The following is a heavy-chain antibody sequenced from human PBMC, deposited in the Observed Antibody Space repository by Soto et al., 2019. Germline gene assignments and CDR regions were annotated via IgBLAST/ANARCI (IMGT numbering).Heavy chain of an antibody. Sequence: SETLSLTCSVSGASISSHYWSWIRQPPGKGLEWIGYIYYSGSTNYNPSLKSRVTISVDTSKNQFSLKLSSVTAADTAVYYCATDTPLGSSGWYYFDYWGQGTLVTVS. CDR2: IYYSGST. V-gene: IGHV4-59*11. J-gene: IGHJ4*02. D-gene: IGHD6-19*01. CDR3: ATDTPLGSSGWYYFDY. CDR1: GASISSHY.